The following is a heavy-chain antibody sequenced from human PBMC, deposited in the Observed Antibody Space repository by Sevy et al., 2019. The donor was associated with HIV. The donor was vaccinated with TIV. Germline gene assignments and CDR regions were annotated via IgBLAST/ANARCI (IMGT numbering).Heavy chain of an antibody. Sequence: GGSLRLSCAASGFTLSSYGMHWVRQAPGKGLEWVAVIRYDGSNKYYTDSVKGRFTISRDNSKNTLYLQMNSRRAEDTAVYYCARGRLGITISAEWGGGMDVWGQGTTVTVSS. V-gene: IGHV3-33*01. CDR1: GFTLSSYG. J-gene: IGHJ6*02. D-gene: IGHD3-3*01. CDR2: IRYDGSNK. CDR3: ARGRLGITISAEWGGGMDV.